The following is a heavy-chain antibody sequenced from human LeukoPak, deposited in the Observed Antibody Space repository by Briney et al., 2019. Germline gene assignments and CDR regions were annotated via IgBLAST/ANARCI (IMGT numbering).Heavy chain of an antibody. Sequence: PGGSLRLSCAASGFTFSSYWMHLVRQAPGKGLVWVSRINSDGSSTSYADSVKGRFTISRDNAKNTLYLQMNSLRAEDTAVYYCARVPRPRSGYYYELDYWGQGTLVTVSS. V-gene: IGHV3-74*01. CDR2: INSDGSST. J-gene: IGHJ4*02. CDR1: GFTFSSYW. D-gene: IGHD3-22*01. CDR3: ARVPRPRSGYYYELDY.